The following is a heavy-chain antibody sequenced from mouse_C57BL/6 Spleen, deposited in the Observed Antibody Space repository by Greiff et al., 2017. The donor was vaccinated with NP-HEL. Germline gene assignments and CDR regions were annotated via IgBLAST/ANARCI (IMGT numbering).Heavy chain of an antibody. CDR1: GFTFSDFY. D-gene: IGHD1-1*01. J-gene: IGHJ4*01. CDR2: SRNKANDYTT. CDR3: ARAYYYGSSPLAMDY. V-gene: IGHV7-1*01. Sequence: EVKLVESGGGLVQSGRSLRLSCATSGFTFSDFYMEWVRQAPGKGLEWIAASRNKANDYTTEYSASVKGRFIVSRDTSQSILYLQMNALRAEDTAIYYCARAYYYGSSPLAMDYWGQGTSVTVSS.